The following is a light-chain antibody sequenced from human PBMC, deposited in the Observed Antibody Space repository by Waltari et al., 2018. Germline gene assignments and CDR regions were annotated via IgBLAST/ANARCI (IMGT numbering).Light chain of an antibody. CDR1: GSDVGGYDY. CDR3: SSYTSSGVV. Sequence: QSALTQPASVSGSPGQAIIISCTGTGSDVGGYDYVSWYQQYTGKDPRLIIYDVYNRPSGVSTRFSGSKSDNTASLTISGLQAEDESVYYCSSYTSSGVVFGGGTKLTVL. J-gene: IGLJ2*01. CDR2: DVY. V-gene: IGLV2-14*01.